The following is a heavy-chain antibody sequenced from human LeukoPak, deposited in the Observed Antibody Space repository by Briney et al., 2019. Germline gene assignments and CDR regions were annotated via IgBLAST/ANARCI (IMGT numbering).Heavy chain of an antibody. V-gene: IGHV5-10-1*01. D-gene: IGHD4-17*01. Sequence: GGSLKISCKGSGYSFTNYWISWVRQMPGKGLEWMGRIDPSDSYTKYSPSFEGHVTISVDKSISTAFLQWSSLKASDSAMYYCATGASKVTTDFANYWGQGSQVAVSS. CDR2: IDPSDSYT. J-gene: IGHJ4*02. CDR1: GYSFTNYW. CDR3: ATGASKVTTDFANY.